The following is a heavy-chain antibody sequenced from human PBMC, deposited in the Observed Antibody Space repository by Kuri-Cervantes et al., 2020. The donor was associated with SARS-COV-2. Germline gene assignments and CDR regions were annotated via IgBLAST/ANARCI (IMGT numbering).Heavy chain of an antibody. J-gene: IGHJ4*02. V-gene: IGHV3-30*18. D-gene: IGHD2-21*01. CDR3: AKDRVGVQDF. CDR2: IAYEGSNK. CDR1: GFTFSSYG. Sequence: GGSLRLSCAASGFTFSSYGMHWVRQAPGKGLEWVAVIAYEGSNKYYADSVKGRFTISRDNSQNTLYLHMKSLRSEDTAMYYCAKDRVGVQDFWGQGTLVTVSS.